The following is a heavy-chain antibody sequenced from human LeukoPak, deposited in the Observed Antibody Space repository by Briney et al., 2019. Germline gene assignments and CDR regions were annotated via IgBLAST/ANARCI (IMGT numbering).Heavy chain of an antibody. V-gene: IGHV3-74*03. CDR2: IKSDGSYI. D-gene: IGHD6-19*01. CDR3: ATGDSGWYNH. CDR1: GFTFSNSW. J-gene: IGHJ5*02. Sequence: QPGGSLRLSCAASGFTFSNSWMHWVRQGPGKGPVWVSRIKSDGSYITYADSVKGRFIISRDNAENTLYLQMNSLRVDDTAVYYCATGDSGWYNHWGQGTLVTVSA.